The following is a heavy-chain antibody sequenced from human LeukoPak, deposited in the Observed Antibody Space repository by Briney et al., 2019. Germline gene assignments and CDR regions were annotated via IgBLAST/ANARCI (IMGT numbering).Heavy chain of an antibody. V-gene: IGHV4-59*12. Sequence: PSETLSLTCTVSGGSISGYYWSWIRQPPGKGLEWIGYISYSGSTNYNPSLKSRVTISVDTSKNQFSLKLSPVTAADTAVYYCARSVTCYGYYFDYWGQGTLVTVSS. J-gene: IGHJ4*02. CDR2: ISYSGST. D-gene: IGHD5-18*01. CDR3: ARSVTCYGYYFDY. CDR1: GGSISGYY.